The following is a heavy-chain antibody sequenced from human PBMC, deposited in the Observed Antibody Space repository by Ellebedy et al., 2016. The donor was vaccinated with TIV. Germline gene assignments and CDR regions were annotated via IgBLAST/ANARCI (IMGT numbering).Heavy chain of an antibody. CDR2: IYPGDSDT. CDR3: ARGIPTTYSSSWLPLGGRLDP. V-gene: IGHV5-51*01. J-gene: IGHJ5*02. Sequence: GESLKISCKGSGYSFTSYWIGWVRQMPGKGLEWMGIIYPGDSDTRYSPSFQGQVTISADKSISTADLQWSSLKASDTAMYYCARGIPTTYSSSWLPLGGRLDPWGQGTLVTVSS. CDR1: GYSFTSYW. D-gene: IGHD6-13*01.